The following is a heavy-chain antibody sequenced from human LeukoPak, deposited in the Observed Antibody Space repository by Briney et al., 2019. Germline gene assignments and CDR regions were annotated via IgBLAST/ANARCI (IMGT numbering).Heavy chain of an antibody. CDR2: IFETGST. J-gene: IGHJ3*02. Sequence: SETLSLTCTVSGDSINSRTGWWSWVRQPPGTGLEWIGEIFETGSTYYNPSLKSRVTISVDTSKNQFSLKLSSVTAADTAVYYCARSLAYYYGSDAFDIWGQGTMVTVSS. V-gene: IGHV4-39*07. CDR3: ARSLAYYYGSDAFDI. CDR1: GDSINSRTGW. D-gene: IGHD3-10*01.